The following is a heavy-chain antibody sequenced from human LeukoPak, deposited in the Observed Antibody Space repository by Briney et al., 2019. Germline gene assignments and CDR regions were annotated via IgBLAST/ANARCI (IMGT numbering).Heavy chain of an antibody. CDR3: AKDNMSMRRGDLDY. Sequence: PGGSLRLSCAPSGFTFDDYAMHWVRHVPGKGLEWVSGISWNSGNKEYADSVKGRFTISRDNAKNSLYLQMNSLRAEDTALYYCAKDNMSMRRGDLDYWGQGTLVTVSS. V-gene: IGHV3-9*01. CDR1: GFTFDDYA. CDR2: ISWNSGNK. J-gene: IGHJ4*02. D-gene: IGHD3-10*01.